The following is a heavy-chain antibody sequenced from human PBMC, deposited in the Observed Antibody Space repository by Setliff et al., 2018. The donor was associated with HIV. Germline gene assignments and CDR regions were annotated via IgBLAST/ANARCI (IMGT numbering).Heavy chain of an antibody. J-gene: IGHJ6*03. D-gene: IGHD1-26*01. V-gene: IGHV1-18*01. CDR2: ISAYNGNT. CDR1: GYTFTTYV. Sequence: ASVKVSCKASGYTFTTYVISWVRQAPGQGLEWMGWISAYNGNTSYAQKFQGRVTMTGDTSTDTAYMELSSLRSEDTAVYYCATARSSGRYGYYYYMDVWGKGTTVTVSS. CDR3: ATARSSGRYGYYYYMDV.